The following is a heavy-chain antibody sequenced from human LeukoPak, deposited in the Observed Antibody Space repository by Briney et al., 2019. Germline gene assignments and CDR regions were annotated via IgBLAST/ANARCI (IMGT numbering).Heavy chain of an antibody. Sequence: GGSLRLSCAASGFTVSGNYMSWVRQAPGKGLEWVSVIYTDGSTYYADSVKGRFTISRDNSKNTLYLQMNSLRAEDTAVYYCAKSGSSWYGDYWGQGTLVTVSS. J-gene: IGHJ4*02. CDR3: AKSGSSWYGDY. V-gene: IGHV3-53*01. D-gene: IGHD6-13*01. CDR1: GFTVSGNY. CDR2: IYTDGST.